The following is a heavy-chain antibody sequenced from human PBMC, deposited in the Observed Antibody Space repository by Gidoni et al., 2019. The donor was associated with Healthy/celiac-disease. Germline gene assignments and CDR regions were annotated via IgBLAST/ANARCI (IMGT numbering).Heavy chain of an antibody. Sequence: QLQLQESGPGLVKPSETLSLTCTVSGGSISSSSYYWGWIRQPPGKGLEWIGSIYYSGSTYYNPSLKSRVTISVDTSKNQFSLKLSSVTAADTAVYYCARHPTAMAIDYWGQGTLVTVSS. J-gene: IGHJ4*02. V-gene: IGHV4-39*01. CDR2: IYYSGST. D-gene: IGHD5-18*01. CDR1: GGSISSSSYY. CDR3: ARHPTAMAIDY.